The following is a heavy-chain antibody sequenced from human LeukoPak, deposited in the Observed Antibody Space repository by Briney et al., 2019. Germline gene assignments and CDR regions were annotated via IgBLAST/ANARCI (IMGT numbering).Heavy chain of an antibody. D-gene: IGHD3-3*01. Sequence: GESLKISCKGSGGSSRYRFSTYWIGWVRQMPGKGLEWMGMIYPGDSDSRYSPSFEGQVTMSADKSIDTVYLQWSSLKASDTAMYYCARHYDFCLDYWGPGTLVTVSS. J-gene: IGHJ4*02. CDR2: IYPGDSDS. CDR3: ARHYDFCLDY. CDR1: GGSSRYRFSTYW. V-gene: IGHV5-51*01.